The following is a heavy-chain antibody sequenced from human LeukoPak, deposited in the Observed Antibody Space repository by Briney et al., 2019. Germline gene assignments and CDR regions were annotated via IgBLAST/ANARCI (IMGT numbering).Heavy chain of an antibody. CDR1: GFTFSYHW. CDR3: AKDNYDSSGYYDY. D-gene: IGHD3-22*01. Sequence: GGSLRLSCAASGFTFSYHWMTWVRQAPGKGLEWVANIKNDGTVKNYVDSVKGRFTISRDNAKNSLYLQMNSLRAEDTALYYCAKDNYDSSGYYDYWGQGTLVTVSS. V-gene: IGHV3-7*03. CDR2: IKNDGTVK. J-gene: IGHJ4*02.